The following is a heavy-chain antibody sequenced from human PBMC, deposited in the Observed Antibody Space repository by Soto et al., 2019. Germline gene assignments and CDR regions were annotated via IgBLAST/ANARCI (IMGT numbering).Heavy chain of an antibody. CDR3: ASIRGVNMVRGGRVQRYYYYGMDV. Sequence: HPGGYLRLSCAASGFTFSSYEMNWVRQAPGKGLEWVSYINSSGSTIYYADSVKGRFTISRDNAKNSLYLQMNSLRAEDTAVYYCASIRGVNMVRGGRVQRYYYYGMDVWGQGTTVSVSS. CDR2: INSSGSTI. J-gene: IGHJ6*02. V-gene: IGHV3-48*03. CDR1: GFTFSSYE. D-gene: IGHD3-10*01.